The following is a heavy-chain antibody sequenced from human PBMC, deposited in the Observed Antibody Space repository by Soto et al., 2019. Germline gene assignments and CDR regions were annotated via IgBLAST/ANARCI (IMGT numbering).Heavy chain of an antibody. CDR1: GGTFSSYA. Sequence: SVKVSCKASGGTFSSYAISWVRQAPGQGLEWMGGIIPTFGTANYAQKFQGRVTITADESTSTAYMELSSLRSEDTAVYYCARERRIYYDSSGYPYYFDYWGQGTLVTVSS. V-gene: IGHV1-69*13. CDR3: ARERRIYYDSSGYPYYFDY. D-gene: IGHD3-22*01. CDR2: IIPTFGTA. J-gene: IGHJ4*02.